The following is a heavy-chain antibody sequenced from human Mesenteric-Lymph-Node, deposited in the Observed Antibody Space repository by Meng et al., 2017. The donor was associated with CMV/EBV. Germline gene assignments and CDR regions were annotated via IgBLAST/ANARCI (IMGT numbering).Heavy chain of an antibody. J-gene: IGHJ6*02. CDR1: GGTFSSYA. V-gene: IGHV1-69*05. CDR3: AGGRVGAEIGYYYYYGMDV. Sequence: SVKVSCKASGGTFSSYAISWVRQAPGQGLEWMGGIIPIFGTANYAQKFQGRVTITTDESTSTAYMELSSLRSEDTAVYYCAGGRVGAEIGYYYYYGMDVWGQGTTVTVSS. CDR2: IIPIFGTA. D-gene: IGHD1-26*01.